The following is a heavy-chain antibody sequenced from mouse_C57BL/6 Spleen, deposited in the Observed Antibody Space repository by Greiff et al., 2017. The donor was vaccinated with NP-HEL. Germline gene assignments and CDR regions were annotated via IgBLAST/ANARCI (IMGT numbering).Heavy chain of an antibody. CDR1: GYTFTSYW. J-gene: IGHJ4*01. Sequence: QVQLQQPGAELVRPGSSVKLSCKASGYTFTSYWMDWVKQRPGQGLEWIGNIYPSDSETHYNQKFKDKATLTVDKSSSTAYMQLSSLTSEDSAVYYCAIYGYDRDYYAMDYWGQGTSVSVSS. V-gene: IGHV1-61*01. D-gene: IGHD2-2*01. CDR3: AIYGYDRDYYAMDY. CDR2: IYPSDSET.